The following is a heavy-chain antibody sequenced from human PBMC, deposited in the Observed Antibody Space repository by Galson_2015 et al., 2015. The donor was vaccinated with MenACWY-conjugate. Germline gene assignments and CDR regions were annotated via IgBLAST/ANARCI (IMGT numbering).Heavy chain of an antibody. D-gene: IGHD3-22*01. CDR3: AKLVYDSSGYFLYFDY. V-gene: IGHV3-64*04. J-gene: IGHJ4*02. Sequence: SLRLSCAASGFTFSSYAMHWVRQAPGKGLEYVSAISSNGGSTYYADSVKGRFTISRDNSKNTLYLQMNSLRAEDTAVYYCAKLVYDSSGYFLYFDYWGQGTLVTVSS. CDR1: GFTFSSYA. CDR2: ISSNGGST.